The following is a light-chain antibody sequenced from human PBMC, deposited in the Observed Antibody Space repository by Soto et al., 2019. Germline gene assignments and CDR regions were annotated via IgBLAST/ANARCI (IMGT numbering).Light chain of an antibody. CDR2: GEX. J-gene: IGKJ4*02. CDR1: QSVIVF. CDR3: QQYARSPIRT. Sequence: IVLTQSAATLSLSRGERATLYXRASQSVIVFLSWFQQKPGQXTRLLXXGEXSRAIGIPERFSGSGSGKDFTLSISRLEPEEFAVYYCQQYARSPIRTFGGGTKVDIK. V-gene: IGKV3-20*01.